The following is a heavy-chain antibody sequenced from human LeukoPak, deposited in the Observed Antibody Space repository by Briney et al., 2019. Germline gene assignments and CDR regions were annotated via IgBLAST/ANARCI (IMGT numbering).Heavy chain of an antibody. V-gene: IGHV3-33*01. J-gene: IGHJ4*02. CDR1: EFTFTTYG. D-gene: IGHD1-1*01. CDR2: IYYDGSNI. Sequence: GGSLRLSCAASEFTFTTYGMHWVRQAPGKGLEWVAFIYYDGSNIYYADYVKGRFTISRDISKNTLYLQMGSLRAEDTAIYYCARDWKTNSFDYWGQGTLVTVSS. CDR3: ARDWKTNSFDY.